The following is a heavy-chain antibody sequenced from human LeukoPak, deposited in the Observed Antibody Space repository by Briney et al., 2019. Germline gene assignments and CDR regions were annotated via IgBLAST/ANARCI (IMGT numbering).Heavy chain of an antibody. Sequence: GGSLRLSCAASGFTFSSYAMSWVRQAPGKGLEWVSAISGSGGSTYYADSVKGRFTISRDNAKNSLYLQMNSLRAEDTAVYYCATTMVRGVIRGSAFDIWGQGTMVTVSS. CDR1: GFTFSSYA. J-gene: IGHJ3*02. CDR3: ATTMVRGVIRGSAFDI. CDR2: ISGSGGST. V-gene: IGHV3-23*01. D-gene: IGHD3-10*01.